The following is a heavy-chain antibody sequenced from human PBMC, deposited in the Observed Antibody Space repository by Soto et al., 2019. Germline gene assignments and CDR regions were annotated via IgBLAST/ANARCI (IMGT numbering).Heavy chain of an antibody. D-gene: IGHD3-16*01. Sequence: QVQLVQSGAEVKKPGASVKVSCKASGYTFTNFGISWVRQAPGQGLEWMGWISAYNGNTNYAQKFQGRVTMTTDTSTGTAYMEVRSLRFDATAVYYCARGGTPIYYWGQGTLVTVSS. CDR3: ARGGTPIYY. CDR1: GYTFTNFG. J-gene: IGHJ4*02. V-gene: IGHV1-18*01. CDR2: ISAYNGNT.